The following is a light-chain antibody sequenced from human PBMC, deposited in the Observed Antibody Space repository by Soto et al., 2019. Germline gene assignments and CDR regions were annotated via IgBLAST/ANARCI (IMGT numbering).Light chain of an antibody. J-gene: IGKJ2*01. CDR1: QSISSW. Sequence: DIQMTQSPSTLSASVGDRVTITCRASQSISSWLAWYQQKPGKAPKLLIYKASSLESGVPSRFSGSGSGTEFTLTIRSLQPDDFATNYCQQYNSYCMYTFGQGTKVDIK. CDR2: KAS. CDR3: QQYNSYCMYT. V-gene: IGKV1-5*03.